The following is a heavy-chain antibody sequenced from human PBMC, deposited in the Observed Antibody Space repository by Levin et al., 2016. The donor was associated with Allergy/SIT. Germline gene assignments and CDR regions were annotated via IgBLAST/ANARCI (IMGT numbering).Heavy chain of an antibody. V-gene: IGHV1-3*01. CDR3: ARDNLVARSGLIRGGGLDF. D-gene: IGHD3-10*01. J-gene: IGHJ4*02. Sequence: WVRQAPGQSLEWVGWISAGNGNTKYSEKLQGRVSITWDSAATTAYMELSSLKSEDTAVYYCARDNLVARSGLIRGGGLDFWGQGTLVTVSS. CDR2: ISAGNGNT.